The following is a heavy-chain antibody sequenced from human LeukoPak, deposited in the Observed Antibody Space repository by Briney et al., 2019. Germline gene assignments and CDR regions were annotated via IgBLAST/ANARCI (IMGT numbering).Heavy chain of an antibody. J-gene: IGHJ5*02. V-gene: IGHV3-21*01. CDR2: ISSSSSYI. CDR3: ARDPSWVKGWFDP. CDR1: GFTFSSHS. Sequence: GGSLRLSCAASGFTFSSHSMNWVRQAPGKGLEWVSSISSSSSYIYYADSVKGRFTISRDNAKNSLYLQMNSLRAEDTAVYYCARDPSWVKGWFDPWGQGTLVTVSS. D-gene: IGHD6-13*01.